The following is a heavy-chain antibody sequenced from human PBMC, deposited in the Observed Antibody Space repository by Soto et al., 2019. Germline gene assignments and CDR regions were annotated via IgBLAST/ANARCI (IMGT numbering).Heavy chain of an antibody. Sequence: GGSLRLSCAASGFTFSSYDMHWVRQATGKGLEWVSAIGTAGDTYYPGSVKGRFTISRENAKNSLYLQMNSLRAGDTAVYYCARDIAVAGTRTSRGFDYWGQGTLVTVSS. J-gene: IGHJ4*02. V-gene: IGHV3-13*01. D-gene: IGHD6-19*01. CDR3: ARDIAVAGTRTSRGFDY. CDR2: IGTAGDT. CDR1: GFTFSSYD.